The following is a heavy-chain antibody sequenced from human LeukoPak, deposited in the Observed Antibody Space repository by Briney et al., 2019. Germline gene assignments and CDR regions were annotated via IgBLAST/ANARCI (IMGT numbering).Heavy chain of an antibody. Sequence: PGGSLRLSCAASGFTFSSYSMNWVRQAPGKGLEWVSYIGSSSSTIYYADSVKGRFTISRDNAKNSLYLQMNSLRVEDTAVYYCARYYDILTGYYLGKPIDYWGQGTLVTVSS. D-gene: IGHD3-9*01. J-gene: IGHJ4*02. CDR3: ARYYDILTGYYLGKPIDY. CDR1: GFTFSSYS. V-gene: IGHV3-48*04. CDR2: IGSSSSTI.